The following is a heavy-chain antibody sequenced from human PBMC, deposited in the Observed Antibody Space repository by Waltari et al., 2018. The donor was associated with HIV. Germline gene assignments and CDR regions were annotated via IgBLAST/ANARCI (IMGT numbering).Heavy chain of an antibody. J-gene: IGHJ3*02. CDR2: IIPIFCSP. CDR1: GGTFSNSA. D-gene: IGHD5-18*01. CDR3: ASASRDTAMGAFDI. Sequence: QVQPVQSGAEVKKPGSSVKVSCKASGGTFSNSAINWVRQAPGQGLEWMGGIIPIFCSPNYAQKFQGRVTITADESTSTVYMKLSSLRSEDTAVYYCASASRDTAMGAFDIWGQGTMVTVSS. V-gene: IGHV1-69*01.